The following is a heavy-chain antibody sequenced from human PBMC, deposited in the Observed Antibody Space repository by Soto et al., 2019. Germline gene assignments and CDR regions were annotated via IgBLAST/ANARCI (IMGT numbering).Heavy chain of an antibody. CDR2: INHSGST. V-gene: IGHV4-34*01. CDR3: ARIKSYCSSTSCSKNWFDP. J-gene: IGHJ5*02. Sequence: PSETLSLTCAVYGGSFSGYYWSWIRQPPGKGLEWIGEINHSGSTNYNPSLKSRVTISVDTSKNQFSLKLSSVTAADTAVYYCARIKSYCSSTSCSKNWFDPWGQGTLVTAPQ. D-gene: IGHD2-2*01. CDR1: GGSFSGYY.